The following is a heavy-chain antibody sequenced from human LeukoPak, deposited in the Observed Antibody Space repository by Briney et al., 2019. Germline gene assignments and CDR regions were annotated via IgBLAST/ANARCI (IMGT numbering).Heavy chain of an antibody. V-gene: IGHV3-64*01. Sequence: GGSLRLSCAASGFTFRKPAVHWVPQAPGRGREYVSAINKNGDTTYSGHSVKGRYAISRDNSKSTLCLQMGGLRPADTAVYYCAREERGLAIDYWGQGALVTVSS. J-gene: IGHJ4*02. CDR3: AREERGLAIDY. CDR2: INKNGDTT. CDR1: GFTFRKPA. D-gene: IGHD3/OR15-3a*01.